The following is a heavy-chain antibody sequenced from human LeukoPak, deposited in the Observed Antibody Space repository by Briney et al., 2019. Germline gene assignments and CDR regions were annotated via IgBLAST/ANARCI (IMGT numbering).Heavy chain of an antibody. CDR1: GFTFSSYS. D-gene: IGHD2-15*01. Sequence: GGSPRLSCAASGFTFSSYSMNWVRQAPGKGLEWVSSITSTSSYIQYADSVKGRFTVSRDNAKNSLYLQMNGLRAEDMAVYYCARGDCSGGSCYSDAFDIWGQGTMVIVSS. CDR3: ARGDCSGGSCYSDAFDI. CDR2: ITSTSSYI. V-gene: IGHV3-21*01. J-gene: IGHJ3*02.